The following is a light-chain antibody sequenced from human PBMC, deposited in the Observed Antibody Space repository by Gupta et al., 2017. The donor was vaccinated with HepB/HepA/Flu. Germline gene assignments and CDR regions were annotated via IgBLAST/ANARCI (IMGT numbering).Light chain of an antibody. CDR1: QSVSSSY. V-gene: IGKV3-20*01. CDR3: QQEGSSPKT. J-gene: IGKJ1*01. Sequence: EIVLTQSPGTLSLSPGESATLSCRASQSVSSSYLAWYQQKPGQAPRLLIYGASSRATGFPDRFSGSGSGTDFTLTISRLEPEDFAVYYCQQEGSSPKTFGQGTKVEIK. CDR2: GAS.